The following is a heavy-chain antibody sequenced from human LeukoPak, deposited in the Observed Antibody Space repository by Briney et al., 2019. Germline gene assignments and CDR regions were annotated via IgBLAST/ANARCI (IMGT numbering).Heavy chain of an antibody. CDR1: GFTFSSYA. V-gene: IGHV3-23*01. CDR3: AKDGAYSSRLNAFDI. CDR2: ISGSGGST. Sequence: GGSLRLSCAASGFTFSSYAMSWVRQAPGKGLEWVSAISGSGGSTYYADSVKGRFTISRDNSKNTLYLQMNSLRAEDTAVYCCAKDGAYSSRLNAFDIWGQGTMVTVSS. J-gene: IGHJ3*02. D-gene: IGHD6-13*01.